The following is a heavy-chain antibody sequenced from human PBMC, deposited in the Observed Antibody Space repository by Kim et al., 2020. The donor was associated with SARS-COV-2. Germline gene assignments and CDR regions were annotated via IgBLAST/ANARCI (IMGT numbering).Heavy chain of an antibody. CDR2: P. D-gene: IGHD1-26*01. Sequence: PMYAQGVKGRFVFSLDTSVSTAYLQISSLTAEDTAVYYCARDLVGAIDYWGQGTLVTVSS. J-gene: IGHJ4*02. CDR3: ARDLVGAIDY. V-gene: IGHV7-4-1*02.